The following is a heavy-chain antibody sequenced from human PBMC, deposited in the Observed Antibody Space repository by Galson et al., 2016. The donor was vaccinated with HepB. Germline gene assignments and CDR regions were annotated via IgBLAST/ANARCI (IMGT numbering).Heavy chain of an antibody. Sequence: SLRLSCAASGFTFSSYWMLWVRQAPGRGLVWVSRISSDGSTTDYADSVKGRFTISRANVKNTVYLQMNSLRAEDTAVYYCARDRSEIDYDVLTANYYYYHYGMDVWGQGTTVTVSS. CDR2: ISSDGSTT. D-gene: IGHD3-9*01. V-gene: IGHV3-74*01. CDR3: ARDRSEIDYDVLTANYYYYHYGMDV. CDR1: GFTFSSYW. J-gene: IGHJ6*02.